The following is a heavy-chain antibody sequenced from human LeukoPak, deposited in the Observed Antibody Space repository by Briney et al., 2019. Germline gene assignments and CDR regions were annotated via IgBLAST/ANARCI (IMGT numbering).Heavy chain of an antibody. V-gene: IGHV3-7*01. Sequence: PGGSLRLSCVASGFTFDNYWMRWVRQAPGKGLEWVANIREDGSERNYVDSVKGRLTIFRDNAKKSLFLQMNSLRVEDTAIYYCVRDARGGHNDFWGQGTQVTVSS. CDR1: GFTFDNYW. J-gene: IGHJ4*02. CDR3: VRDARGGHNDF. D-gene: IGHD1-1*01. CDR2: IREDGSER.